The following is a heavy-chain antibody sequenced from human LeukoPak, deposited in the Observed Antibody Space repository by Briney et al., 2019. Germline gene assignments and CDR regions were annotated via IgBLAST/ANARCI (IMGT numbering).Heavy chain of an antibody. D-gene: IGHD1-1*01. CDR3: ARGSAKTYNDFDY. Sequence: SETLSLICGVYGGSFSGYYWSWIRQSPGKGLEWIGEIIDSGSTDYNPSLKSRVTISVDTSKNQFSLKLSSVTAADTAVYYCARGSAKTYNDFDYWGQGTLVTVSS. CDR1: GGSFSGYY. CDR2: IIDSGST. V-gene: IGHV4-34*01. J-gene: IGHJ4*02.